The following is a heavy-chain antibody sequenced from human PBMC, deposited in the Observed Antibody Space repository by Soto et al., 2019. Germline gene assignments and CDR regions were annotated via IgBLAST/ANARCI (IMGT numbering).Heavy chain of an antibody. J-gene: IGHJ6*02. CDR1: GYTFTGYY. CDR2: INPNSGGT. CDR3: ARTISPRRKCGMDV. Sequence: GASVKVSCKASGYTFTGYYMHWVRQAPGQGLEWMGWINPNSGGTNYAQKFQGRVTMTRDTSISTAYMELSRLRSDDTAVYYCARTISPRRKCGMDVWGRGTTVTVSS. V-gene: IGHV1-2*02.